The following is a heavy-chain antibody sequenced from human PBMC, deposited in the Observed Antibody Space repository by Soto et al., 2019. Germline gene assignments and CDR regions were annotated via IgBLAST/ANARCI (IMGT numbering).Heavy chain of an antibody. CDR3: AKCVSNVGVILGPNGLIDS. CDR1: GFTFSNYG. Sequence: AGGSLRLSCAVSGFTFSNYGMHWVRQAPGKGLEWLAIISHDGSDLKYADSVKGRFTISRDNSRNTLYLQIDSLRPEDTAMYYCAKCVSNVGVILGPNGLIDSWGQGTLVTVSS. J-gene: IGHJ4*02. D-gene: IGHD2-8*01. V-gene: IGHV3-30*18. CDR2: ISHDGSDL.